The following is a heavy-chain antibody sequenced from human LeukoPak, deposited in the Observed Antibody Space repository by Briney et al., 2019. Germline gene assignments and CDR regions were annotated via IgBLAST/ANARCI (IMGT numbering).Heavy chain of an antibody. V-gene: IGHV3-11*03. J-gene: IGHJ4*02. CDR1: GFTFSDYY. D-gene: IGHD3-22*01. CDR3: ARMYYDSSGYYYFDY. CDR2: ISSSSSYT. Sequence: GGSLRLSCAASGFTFSDYYMSWIRQAPGKGLEWVSYISSSSSYTNYAGSVKGRFTISRDNAKNSLYLQMNSLRAEDTAVYYCARMYYDSSGYYYFDYWGQGTLVTVSS.